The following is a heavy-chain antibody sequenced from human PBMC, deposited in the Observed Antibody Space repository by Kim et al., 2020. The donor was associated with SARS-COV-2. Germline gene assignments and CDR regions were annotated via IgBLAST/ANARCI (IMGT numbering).Heavy chain of an antibody. CDR2: IYSRGST. Sequence: SETLSLTCTVSGGSISSGSYFWGWIRQPAGKGLEWIGRIYSRGSTNYNPSLKSRVTISVDTSKNQFSLKLTSVTAADTALYYCARESGSWYGMLSYWGQGTLVTVSP. V-gene: IGHV4-61*02. D-gene: IGHD6-13*01. J-gene: IGHJ4*02. CDR3: ARESGSWYGMLSY. CDR1: GGSISSGSYF.